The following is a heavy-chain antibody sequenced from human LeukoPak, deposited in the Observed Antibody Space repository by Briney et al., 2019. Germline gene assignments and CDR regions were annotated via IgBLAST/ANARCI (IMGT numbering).Heavy chain of an antibody. Sequence: PSETLSLTCTVSGGSITSRSYYWGWVRQPPGKGLEWIGTIDYTGFTYYNPSLKTRVTISADTPKNQFSLRLSSVTAVDTAVYYCARHRRRGVEDSFDMWGQGTMATVSS. CDR3: ARHRRRGVEDSFDM. V-gene: IGHV4-39*01. D-gene: IGHD2-8*01. CDR2: IDYTGFT. CDR1: GGSITSRSYY. J-gene: IGHJ3*02.